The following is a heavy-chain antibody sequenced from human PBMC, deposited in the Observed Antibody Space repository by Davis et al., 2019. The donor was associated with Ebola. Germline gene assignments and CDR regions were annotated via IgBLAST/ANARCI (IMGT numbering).Heavy chain of an antibody. D-gene: IGHD3-10*01. V-gene: IGHV3-30*18. CDR2: ISYDGSNK. J-gene: IGHJ6*03. Sequence: PGGSLRLSCAASGFTFSSYGMHWVRQAPGKGLEWVAVISYDGSNKYYADSVKGRFTISRDNSKNTLYLQMNSLRAEDTAVYYCAKDGLRDRYGSGSPYYYYYYMDVWGKGTTVTVSS. CDR3: AKDGLRDRYGSGSPYYYYYYMDV. CDR1: GFTFSSYG.